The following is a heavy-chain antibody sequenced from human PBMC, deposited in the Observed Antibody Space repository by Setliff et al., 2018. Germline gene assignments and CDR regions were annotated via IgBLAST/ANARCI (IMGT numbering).Heavy chain of an antibody. Sequence: GESLRLSCVASGFTFSSYAMNWVRQAPGKGLEWVSGITGSGAGTYYADSVEGRFTISRDNSDNTLYLEMISPRAEDTAVYYCAKGGGGNYDSSAIGYYYYYYYMDVWGKGTTVTVSS. D-gene: IGHD3-22*01. CDR2: ITGSGAGT. CDR1: GFTFSSYA. CDR3: AKGGGGNYDSSAIGYYYYYYYMDV. V-gene: IGHV3-23*01. J-gene: IGHJ6*03.